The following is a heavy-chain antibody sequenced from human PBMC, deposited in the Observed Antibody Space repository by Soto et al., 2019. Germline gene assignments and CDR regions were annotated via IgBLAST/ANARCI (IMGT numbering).Heavy chain of an antibody. V-gene: IGHV3-48*03. J-gene: IGHJ4*02. Sequence: LQDQGKGLEWVSYISSSGSTIYYADSVKGRFTISRDNAKNSLYLQMNSLRAEDTAVYYCAGSPDHTYYYDSSGSVGADYWGQGTPDTVSP. CDR3: AGSPDHTYYYDSSGSVGADY. D-gene: IGHD3-22*01. CDR2: ISSSGSTI.